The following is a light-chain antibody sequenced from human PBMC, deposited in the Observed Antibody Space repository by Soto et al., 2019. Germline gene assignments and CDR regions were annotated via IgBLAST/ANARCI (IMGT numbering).Light chain of an antibody. J-gene: IGKJ1*01. V-gene: IGKV3-20*01. CDR3: QQYGSSGT. CDR2: GAS. CDR1: QSVSNNY. Sequence: EIVLTQSPCTLSLSPGERATLSCGASQSVSNNYLAWYQQKPGQAPRLLIYGASNRATGISDRFSGSGSGTDFTLTISRLEPEDFAVYYCQQYGSSGTFGQGTKVDIK.